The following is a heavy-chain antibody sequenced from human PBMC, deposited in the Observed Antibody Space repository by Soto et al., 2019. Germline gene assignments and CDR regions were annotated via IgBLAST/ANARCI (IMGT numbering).Heavy chain of an antibody. J-gene: IGHJ4*02. Sequence: EVHLVESGGGLVRPGGSLRLSCAASGFTFINYWMTWVRQAPGKGLEWVANIKQDGSEKYYVDSVKGRFTISRDNAKNSLYLQMNNLRAEDTAIYYWASSREDYWGQGTLVTVSS. V-gene: IGHV3-7*02. CDR3: ASSREDY. CDR2: IKQDGSEK. CDR1: GFTFINYW. D-gene: IGHD1-26*01.